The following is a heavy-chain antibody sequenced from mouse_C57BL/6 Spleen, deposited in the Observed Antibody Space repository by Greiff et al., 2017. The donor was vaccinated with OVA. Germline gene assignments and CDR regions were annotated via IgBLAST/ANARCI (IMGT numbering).Heavy chain of an antibody. J-gene: IGHJ1*03. Sequence: VQLQESGPELVKPGASVKISCKASGYAFSSSWMNWVKQRPGKGLEWIGRIYPGDGDTNYNGKFKGKATLTADKSSSTAYMQLSSLTSEDSAVYFCARCGYGYDWYFDVWGTGTTVTVSS. V-gene: IGHV1-82*01. CDR2: IYPGDGDT. CDR1: GYAFSSSW. D-gene: IGHD2-2*01. CDR3: ARCGYGYDWYFDV.